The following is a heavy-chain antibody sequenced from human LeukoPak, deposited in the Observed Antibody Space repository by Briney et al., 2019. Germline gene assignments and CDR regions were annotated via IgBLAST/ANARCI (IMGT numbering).Heavy chain of an antibody. CDR1: GGSFSGYY. CDR3: ARDIVATPGY. J-gene: IGHJ4*02. V-gene: IGHV4-34*01. CDR2: INHSGST. Sequence: PSETLSLTCAVYGGSFSGYYWSWIRQPPGEGLEWIGEINHSGSTNYNPSLKSRVTISVDTSKNQFSLKLSSVTAADTAVYYCARDIVATPGYWGQGTLVTVSS. D-gene: IGHD5-12*01.